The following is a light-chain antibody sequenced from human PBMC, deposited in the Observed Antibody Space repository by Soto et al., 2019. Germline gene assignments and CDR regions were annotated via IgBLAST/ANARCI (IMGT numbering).Light chain of an antibody. CDR3: CSYAGSHVFV. J-gene: IGLJ1*01. V-gene: IGLV2-11*01. Sequence: QSVLTQPRSVSGSPGQSVTISCTGPSSDVGGLHSVSWYQQRPGTAPKLMIFDVTKRPSGVPDRFSGSKSDNTASLTISGLHPEDEADSYCCSYAGSHVFVFGTRTKVTVL. CDR2: DVT. CDR1: SSDVGGLHS.